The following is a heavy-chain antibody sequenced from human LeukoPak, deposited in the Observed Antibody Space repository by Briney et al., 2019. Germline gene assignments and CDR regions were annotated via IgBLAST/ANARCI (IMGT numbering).Heavy chain of an antibody. J-gene: IGHJ4*02. D-gene: IGHD1-20*01. CDR1: GGSFSGSY. V-gene: IGHV4-34*01. CDR3: ARRLTVIGRDDVDS. CDR2: INDSGST. Sequence: PSETLSLTCAVFGGSFSGSYWTWIRQPPGRGQEWIGDINDSGSTNYNPSLKSRVTISIDSSKNQFSLKLRSVTAADTAVYYCARRLTVIGRDDVDSWGQGTLVTVSS.